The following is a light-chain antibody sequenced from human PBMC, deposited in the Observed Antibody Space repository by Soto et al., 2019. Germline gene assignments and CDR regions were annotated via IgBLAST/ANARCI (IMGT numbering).Light chain of an antibody. CDR2: GAS. J-gene: IGKJ4*01. CDR1: QSVSSSY. Sequence: EIVLTQSPDTLSLSPGERATLSCRASQSVSSSYLAWYQQKPGQAPRHLIYGASSSATGMPDRFSGSGSGIDVTLTISRLEPEVFAVYYCQKYGRTFGGGTKVEIK. V-gene: IGKV3-20*01. CDR3: QKYGRT.